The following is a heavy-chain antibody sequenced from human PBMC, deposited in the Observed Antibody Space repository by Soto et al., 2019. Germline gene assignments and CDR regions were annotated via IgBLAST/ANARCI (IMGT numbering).Heavy chain of an antibody. J-gene: IGHJ6*02. CDR2: ISASGAST. D-gene: IGHD3-10*01. CDR1: GFTFSNFA. V-gene: IGHV3-23*01. CDR3: AKESSASQVSYYYAMDV. Sequence: EGQLLESGGGLVQPGGSLRVSCAASGFTFSNFAMNWVRQAPGKGLEWVSGISASGASTTYADSVKGRFTISRDNSKNTLYLQMNSLRAEDTGVYYCAKESSASQVSYYYAMDVWGQGTTVTVSS.